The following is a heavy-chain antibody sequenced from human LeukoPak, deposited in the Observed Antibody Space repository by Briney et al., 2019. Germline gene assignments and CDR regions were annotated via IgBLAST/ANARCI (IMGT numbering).Heavy chain of an antibody. V-gene: IGHV4-59*08. CDR1: GGSISSYY. Sequence: SETLSLTCTVSGGSISSYYWSWIRQPPGKGLEWIGYIYYSGSTNYNPSLKSRVTISVDTSKNQFSLKLSSVPAADTAVYYCARHGYPGDRYWYFDLWGRGTLVTVSS. CDR3: ARHGYPGDRYWYFDL. J-gene: IGHJ2*01. D-gene: IGHD7-27*01. CDR2: IYYSGST.